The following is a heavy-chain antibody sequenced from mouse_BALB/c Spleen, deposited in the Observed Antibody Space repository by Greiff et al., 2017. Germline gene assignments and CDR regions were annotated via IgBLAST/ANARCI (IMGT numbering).Heavy chain of an antibody. J-gene: IGHJ4*01. D-gene: IGHD2-3*01. CDR3: ARGVYDGYSYAMDD. CDR2: INPSNGRT. CDR1: GYTFTSYW. V-gene: IGHV1S81*02. Sequence: QVQLQQPGAELVKPGASVKLSCKASGYTFTSYWMHWVKQRPGQGLEWIGEINPSNGRTNYNEKFKSKATLTVDKSSSTAYMQLSSLTSEDSAVYYCARGVYDGYSYAMDDWGQGTSVTVSS.